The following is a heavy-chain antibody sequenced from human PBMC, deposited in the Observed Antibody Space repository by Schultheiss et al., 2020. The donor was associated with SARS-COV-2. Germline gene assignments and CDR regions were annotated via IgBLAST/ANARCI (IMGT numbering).Heavy chain of an antibody. Sequence: GESLKISCAASGFTFSSYAMHWVRQAPGKGLEWVAVISYDGSNKYYADSVKGRFTISRDNSKNTLYLQMNSLRAEDTAVYYCARYSSSWYYFDYWGQGTLVTVSS. CDR3: ARYSSSWYYFDY. CDR2: ISYDGSNK. CDR1: GFTFSSYA. V-gene: IGHV3-30-3*01. J-gene: IGHJ4*02. D-gene: IGHD6-13*01.